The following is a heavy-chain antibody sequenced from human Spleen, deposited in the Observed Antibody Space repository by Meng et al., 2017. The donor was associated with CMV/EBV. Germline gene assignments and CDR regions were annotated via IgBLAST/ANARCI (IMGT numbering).Heavy chain of an antibody. Sequence: ASVKVSCKAFGYSFTSYGISWVRQAPGQGLEWMGWISAYNDDTNYAQNFQGRVIVTTEISTSTAYVELRSLRADDTAMYYCARDGGDYWSGHSNNHDAIDIWGQGTMVTVSS. J-gene: IGHJ3*02. V-gene: IGHV1-18*04. CDR1: GYSFTSYG. CDR2: ISAYNDDT. CDR3: ARDGGDYWSGHSNNHDAIDI. D-gene: IGHD3-3*01.